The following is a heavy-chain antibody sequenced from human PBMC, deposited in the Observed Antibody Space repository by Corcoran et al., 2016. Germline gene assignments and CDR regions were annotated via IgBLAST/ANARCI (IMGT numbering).Heavy chain of an antibody. D-gene: IGHD2-15*01. V-gene: IGHV3-23*01. CDR1: GFTFSSYA. CDR2: ISGSGGST. J-gene: IGHJ4*02. CDR3: AKSGGSIGRRDRSIDY. Sequence: EVQLLESGGGLVQPGGSLRLSCAASGFTFSSYAMSWVRQAPGKGLEWVSAISGSGGSTYYAGSVKGRFTISRDNSKNTLYLRMNSLRAEDTAVYYCAKSGGSIGRRDRSIDYWGQGTLVTVSS.